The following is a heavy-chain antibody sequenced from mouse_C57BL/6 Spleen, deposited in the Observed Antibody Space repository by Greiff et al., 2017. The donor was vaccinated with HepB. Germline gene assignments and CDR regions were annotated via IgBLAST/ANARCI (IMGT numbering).Heavy chain of an antibody. CDR3: ASYDYDEKVWFAY. CDR1: GFSFTSYA. V-gene: IGHV2-9-1*01. Sequence: VKLMESGPGLVAPSQSLSITCTVSGFSFTSYAISWVRQPPGKGLEWLGVIWTGGGTNYNSALKSRLSISKDNSKSQVFLKMNSLQTDDTARYYCASYDYDEKVWFAYWGQGTLVTVSA. D-gene: IGHD2-4*01. J-gene: IGHJ3*01. CDR2: IWTGGGT.